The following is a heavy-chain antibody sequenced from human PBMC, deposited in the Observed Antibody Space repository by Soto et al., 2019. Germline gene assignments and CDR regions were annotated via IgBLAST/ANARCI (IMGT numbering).Heavy chain of an antibody. CDR3: ARDWRDCGGDCNYGFDP. CDR2: INHSGST. J-gene: IGHJ5*02. D-gene: IGHD2-21*01. Sequence: LTCAVYGGSFSGYDWSWIRQPPGKGLEWIGEINHSGSTNYNPSLKSRVTISVDTSKNQFSLKLSSVTAADTAVYYCARDWRDCGGDCNYGFDPWGQGTLVTVSS. V-gene: IGHV4-34*01. CDR1: GGSFSGYD.